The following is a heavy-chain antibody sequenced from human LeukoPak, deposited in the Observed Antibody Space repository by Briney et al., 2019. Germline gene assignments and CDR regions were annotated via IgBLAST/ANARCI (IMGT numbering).Heavy chain of an antibody. CDR2: IWYDGSDK. CDR3: ARGARPDSSGYCDF. J-gene: IGHJ4*02. D-gene: IGHD3-22*01. V-gene: IGHV3-33*01. CDR1: GFTFNTYG. Sequence: GGSLRLSCAASGFTFNTYGMHWVRQAPGKGLEWVSVIWYDGSDKYYADSVKGRFTISRDNSKNTLYLQMNSLGAEDTAVYYCARGARPDSSGYCDFWGQGTLVTVSS.